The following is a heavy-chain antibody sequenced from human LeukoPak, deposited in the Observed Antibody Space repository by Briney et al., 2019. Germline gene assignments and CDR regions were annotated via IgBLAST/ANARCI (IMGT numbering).Heavy chain of an antibody. Sequence: SETLSLTCTVSGGSISSGDYYWSWIRQPPGKGLEWIGYIYYSGSTYYNPSLKSRVTISVDTSKNQFSLKLSSVTAADTAVYYSAREVEGIPSSYIWGQGTMVTVSS. V-gene: IGHV4-30-4*01. CDR2: IYYSGST. J-gene: IGHJ3*02. CDR1: GGSISSGDYY. D-gene: IGHD6-13*01. CDR3: AREVEGIPSSYI.